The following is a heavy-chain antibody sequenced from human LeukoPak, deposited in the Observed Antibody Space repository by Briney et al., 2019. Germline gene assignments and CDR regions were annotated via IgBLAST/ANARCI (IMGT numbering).Heavy chain of an antibody. J-gene: IGHJ5*01. D-gene: IGHD3-3*01. V-gene: IGHV3-23*01. CDR3: ARLRSGWFDY. CDR2: IPSSGPIT. CDR1: GFTFSSFA. Sequence: GGSLRLSCVASGFTFSSFAMSWVRQAPGKGLEWVAGIPSSGPITYYADSVKGRFTISRDNAKNSLYLQMNSLRAEDTAVYYCARLRSGWFDYWGQGTLVTVSS.